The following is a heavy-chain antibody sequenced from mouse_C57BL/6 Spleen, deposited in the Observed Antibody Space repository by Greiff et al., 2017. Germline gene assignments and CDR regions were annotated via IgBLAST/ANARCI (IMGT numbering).Heavy chain of an antibody. CDR2: IYPRDGST. V-gene: IGHV1-78*01. CDR3: ARRSFYYDYDGYAMDY. J-gene: IGHJ4*01. D-gene: IGHD2-4*01. Sequence: VQLVESDAELVKPGASVKISCKVSGYTFTDHTIHWMKQRPEQGLEWIGYIYPRDGSTKYNEKFKGKATLTADKSSSTAYMQLNSLTSEDSAVYFCARRSFYYDYDGYAMDYWGQGTSVTVSS. CDR1: GYTFTDHT.